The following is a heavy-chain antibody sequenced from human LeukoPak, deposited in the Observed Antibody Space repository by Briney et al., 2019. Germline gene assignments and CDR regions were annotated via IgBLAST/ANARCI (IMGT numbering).Heavy chain of an antibody. CDR3: AKDEQLAFDY. CDR1: GFTFSSYG. D-gene: IGHD6-6*01. J-gene: IGHJ4*02. Sequence: PGGSLRLSCAASGFTFSSYGMHWVRQAPGKRLEWVAVISYDGSNKYYADSVKGRFTISRDNSKNTLYLQMNSLRAEDTAVYYCAKDEQLAFDYWGQGTLVTVSS. CDR2: ISYDGSNK. V-gene: IGHV3-30*18.